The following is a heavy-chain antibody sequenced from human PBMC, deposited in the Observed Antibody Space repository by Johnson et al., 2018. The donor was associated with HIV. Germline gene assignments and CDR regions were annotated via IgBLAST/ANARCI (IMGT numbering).Heavy chain of an antibody. J-gene: IGHJ3*02. CDR3: AKAFPYCTGGSCYPHRSPHDAFDI. Sequence: QVQLVESGGGVVQPGRSLRLSCAASGFTFSSYAMHWVRQAPGKGLEWVAFIRYDGSNNYYADSVQGRFTISRDNSKNTLYLQMNSLRAEDTAVYYCAKAFPYCTGGSCYPHRSPHDAFDIWGQGTMVTVSS. CDR1: GFTFSSYA. D-gene: IGHD2-15*01. CDR2: IRYDGSNN. V-gene: IGHV3-30*02.